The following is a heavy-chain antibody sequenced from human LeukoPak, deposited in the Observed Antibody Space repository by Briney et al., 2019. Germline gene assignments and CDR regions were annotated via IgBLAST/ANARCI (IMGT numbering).Heavy chain of an antibody. CDR1: GFTFRSYA. D-gene: IGHD3-10*01. Sequence: GGSLRLSCAASGFTFRSYAMHWVRQAPGKGPEWVAVIQYDDTNKFHSDSVKGRFTISRHNSQNTLYLQMNSLRPEDTAVYYCARGGNYGPDYYYYYMDVWGIGTTVTVSS. CDR3: ARGGNYGPDYYYYYMDV. J-gene: IGHJ6*03. CDR2: IQYDDTNK. V-gene: IGHV3-30*03.